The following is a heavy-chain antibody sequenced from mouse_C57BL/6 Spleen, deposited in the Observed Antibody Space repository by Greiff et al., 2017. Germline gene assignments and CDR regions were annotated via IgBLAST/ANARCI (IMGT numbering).Heavy chain of an antibody. J-gene: IGHJ4*01. CDR3: ARSGYYGNYDAMDY. D-gene: IGHD2-1*01. V-gene: IGHV1-82*01. CDR2: IYPGDGDT. CDR1: GYAFSSSW. Sequence: LVESGPELVKPGASVKISCKASGYAFSSSWMNWVKQRPGKGLEWIGRIYPGDGDTNYNGKFKGKATLTADKSSSTAYMQLSSLTSEDSAVYFCARSGYYGNYDAMDYWGQGTSVTVSS.